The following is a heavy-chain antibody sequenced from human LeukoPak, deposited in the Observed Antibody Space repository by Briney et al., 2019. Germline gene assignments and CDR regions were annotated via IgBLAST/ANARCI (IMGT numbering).Heavy chain of an antibody. D-gene: IGHD6-19*01. CDR2: MSNDGGSK. V-gene: IGHV3-30*03. CDR3: ARALAVAGTGGFDP. Sequence: GRSLRLSCAASGFSFSNFGMHWVRQAPGKGLEWVAVMSNDGGSKYYAGSVKGRFTISRDNAKNTLYLQMNSLRAEDTAVYYCARALAVAGTGGFDPWGQGTLVTVSS. CDR1: GFSFSNFG. J-gene: IGHJ5*02.